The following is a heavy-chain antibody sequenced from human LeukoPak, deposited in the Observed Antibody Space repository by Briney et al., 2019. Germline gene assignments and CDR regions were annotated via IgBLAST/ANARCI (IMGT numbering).Heavy chain of an antibody. J-gene: IGHJ6*03. CDR2: IRYDGSNK. CDR3: AKDRGYSSSSGYYYMDV. Sequence: PGGSLRLSCAASGFTFSSYGTHWVRQAPGKGLEWVAFIRYDGSNKYYADSVKGRFTISRDNSKNTLYLQMNSLRAEDTAVYYCAKDRGYSSSSGYYYMDVWGKGTTVTVSS. D-gene: IGHD6-6*01. CDR1: GFTFSSYG. V-gene: IGHV3-30*02.